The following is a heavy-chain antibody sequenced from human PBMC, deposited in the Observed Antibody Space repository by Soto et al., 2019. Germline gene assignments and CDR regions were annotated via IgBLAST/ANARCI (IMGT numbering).Heavy chain of an antibody. CDR1: GFTFDDYA. D-gene: IGHD3-3*01. J-gene: IGHJ6*02. CDR2: ISWNSGSI. Sequence: EVQLVESGGGLVQPGRSLRLSCAASGFTFDDYAMHWVRQAPGKGLEWVSGISWNSGSIGYADSVKGRCTISRDNAKNSLYLQMNSLRAEDTALDYCAKDLYYDFWRGHYCRDFWGQGTTVTVSS. V-gene: IGHV3-9*01. CDR3: AKDLYYDFWRGHYCRDF.